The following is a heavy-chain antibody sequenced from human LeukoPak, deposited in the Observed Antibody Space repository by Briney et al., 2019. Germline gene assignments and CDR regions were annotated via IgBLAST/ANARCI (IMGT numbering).Heavy chain of an antibody. J-gene: IGHJ4*02. V-gene: IGHV3-21*01. Sequence: PGGSLRLSCAASGFTFSSYSMNWVRQAPGKGLEWVSSISSSSSYIYYADSVKGRFTISRDNSKNTLYLQMNSLGAEDTAVYYCAKDHQQWLVHYFDYWGQGTLVTVSS. CDR2: ISSSSSYI. CDR3: AKDHQQWLVHYFDY. CDR1: GFTFSSYS. D-gene: IGHD6-19*01.